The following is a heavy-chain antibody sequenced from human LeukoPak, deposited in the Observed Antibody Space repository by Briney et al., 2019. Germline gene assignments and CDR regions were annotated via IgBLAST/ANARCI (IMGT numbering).Heavy chain of an antibody. Sequence: PGASLRLSCAASGFTFSSYAMSWVRQAPGKGLEWVSFIGIGGDTHYADSVRGRFTISRDNSRNTLYLQMNSLRAEDTAVYYCAKDFWPDGAYDYDYWGQGTLVTVSS. CDR3: AKDFWPDGAYDYDY. D-gene: IGHD5-12*01. J-gene: IGHJ4*02. V-gene: IGHV3-23*01. CDR2: IGIGGDT. CDR1: GFTFSSYA.